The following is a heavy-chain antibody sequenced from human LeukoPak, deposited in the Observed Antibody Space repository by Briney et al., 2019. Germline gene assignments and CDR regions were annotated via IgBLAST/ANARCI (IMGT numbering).Heavy chain of an antibody. D-gene: IGHD3-22*01. CDR2: INPSGGST. J-gene: IGHJ4*02. V-gene: IGHV1-46*01. CDR3: AREGGGTIIVDS. Sequence: ASLKVSCKASGYTFTSYYMHWVRQAPGQGLEWMGIINPSGGSTSYAQTFKGRVTMTRDKSTNTLYMELSSLRAEDTAVYYCAREGGGTIIVDSWGQGTLVTASS. CDR1: GYTFTSYY.